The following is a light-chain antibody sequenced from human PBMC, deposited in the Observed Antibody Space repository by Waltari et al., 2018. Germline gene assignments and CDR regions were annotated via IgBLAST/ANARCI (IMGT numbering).Light chain of an antibody. V-gene: IGKV3-20*01. J-gene: IGKJ1*01. CDR1: QTVGSSS. Sequence: EIVLTQSPGTASLSPGERVTLSCRASQTVGSSSLAWYQQKPGQAPRLVIYRASRRATGFPDRFSDSGSGTEFSLTISRLEPEDFAVYYCQQHGTLPATFGQGTKVEIK. CDR3: QQHGTLPAT. CDR2: RAS.